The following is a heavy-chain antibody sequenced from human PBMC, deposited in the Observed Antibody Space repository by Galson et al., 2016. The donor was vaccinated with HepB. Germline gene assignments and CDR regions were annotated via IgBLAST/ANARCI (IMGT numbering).Heavy chain of an antibody. D-gene: IGHD4-17*01. CDR3: ATSRKDPTTATGWFGP. CDR1: GGSISSDY. CDR2: VFNSGST. Sequence: SETLSLTCTVPGGSISSDYWSWIRQPPGKGLGWIRYVFNSGSTNYNPTLKSRVPMSIDTSTNQFALKLTSVTPADTAAYYCATSRKDPTTATGWFGPWGQGTMVTVSS. V-gene: IGHV4-59*01. J-gene: IGHJ5*02.